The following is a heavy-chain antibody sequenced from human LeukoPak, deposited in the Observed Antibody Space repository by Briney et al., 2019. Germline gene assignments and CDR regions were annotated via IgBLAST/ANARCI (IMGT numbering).Heavy chain of an antibody. CDR2: ISGSGGST. Sequence: GGTLRLSCAASGFTFSSYGMSWVRQAPGKGLEWVSAISGSGGSTYYADSVKGRFTISRDNSKNTLYLQMNSLRAEDTAVYYCARAVVVVAASEYWGQGTLVTVSS. CDR1: GFTFSSYG. D-gene: IGHD2-15*01. J-gene: IGHJ4*02. V-gene: IGHV3-23*01. CDR3: ARAVVVVAASEY.